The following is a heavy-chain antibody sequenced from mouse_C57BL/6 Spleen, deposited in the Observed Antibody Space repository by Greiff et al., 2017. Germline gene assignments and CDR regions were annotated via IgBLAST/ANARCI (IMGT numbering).Heavy chain of an antibody. CDR1: GYTFTDYY. Sequence: EVQLQQSGPELVKPGASVKISCKASGYTFTDYYMNWVKQSHGKSLEWIGDINPNNGGTSYNQKFKGKATLTVDKSSSTAYMELRSLTSEDSAVYYCARSDYYGSSFDYWGQGTTRTVSS. D-gene: IGHD1-1*01. J-gene: IGHJ2*01. V-gene: IGHV1-26*01. CDR3: ARSDYYGSSFDY. CDR2: INPNNGGT.